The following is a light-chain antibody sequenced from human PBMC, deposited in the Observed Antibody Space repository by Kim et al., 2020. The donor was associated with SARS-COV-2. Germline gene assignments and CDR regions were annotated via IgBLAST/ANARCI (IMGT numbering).Light chain of an antibody. J-gene: IGKJ1*01. CDR2: GAS. V-gene: IGKV3-20*01. CDR1: QSVSSNY. CDR3: QQYSSSPAT. Sequence: SPGERATLSCGASQSVSSNYLAWYQRKPGQAPRLLIYGASSRATGIPDRFSGSGSGTDFTLTITRLEPEDFAVYYCQQYSSSPATFGQGTKVDIK.